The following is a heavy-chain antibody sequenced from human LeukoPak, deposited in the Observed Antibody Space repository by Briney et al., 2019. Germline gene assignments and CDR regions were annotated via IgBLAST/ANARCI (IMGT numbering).Heavy chain of an antibody. CDR3: ARNGHYSADY. J-gene: IGHJ4*02. Sequence: SETLSLTCTVSDDSIGSYYWNWIRQPAGKGLEWIGRIYISGTTNYNPALKSRVTMSVDTSRNQFSLNLSSVTAADTAVYYCARNGHYSADYWGRGILVTVSP. V-gene: IGHV4-4*07. CDR2: IYISGTT. CDR1: DDSIGSYY. D-gene: IGHD4-17*01.